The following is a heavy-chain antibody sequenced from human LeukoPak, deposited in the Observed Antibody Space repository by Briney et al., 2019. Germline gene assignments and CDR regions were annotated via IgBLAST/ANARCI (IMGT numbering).Heavy chain of an antibody. Sequence: GGSLRLSCAASGFTFSSYGMSWVRQAPGKGLEWVSAISGSGGSTYYADSVKGRFTISRDNSKNTLYLQMNSLRAEDTAVYYCARGHSGWYDYWGQGTLVTVSS. CDR1: GFTFSSYG. CDR2: ISGSGGST. J-gene: IGHJ4*02. CDR3: ARGHSGWYDY. V-gene: IGHV3-23*01. D-gene: IGHD6-19*01.